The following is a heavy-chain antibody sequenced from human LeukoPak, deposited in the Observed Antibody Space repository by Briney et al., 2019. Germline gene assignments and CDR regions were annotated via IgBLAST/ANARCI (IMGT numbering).Heavy chain of an antibody. CDR2: ISYDGKTK. J-gene: IGHJ4*02. Sequence: GGSLRLSCAASTFTFSSYGIHWVRQAPGKGLEWVAVISYDGKTKYFADSVKGRFTISRDNSKNTLYLQMNSLRAEDTAVYYCAKGGSGWYKDYWGQGTLVTVSS. CDR1: TFTFSSYG. CDR3: AKGGSGWYKDY. D-gene: IGHD6-19*01. V-gene: IGHV3-30*18.